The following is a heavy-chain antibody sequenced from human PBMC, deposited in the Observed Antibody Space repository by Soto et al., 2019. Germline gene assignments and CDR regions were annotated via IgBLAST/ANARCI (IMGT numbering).Heavy chain of an antibody. CDR2: IWYDGSNK. V-gene: IGHV3-33*01. J-gene: IGHJ5*02. CDR3: ARGGKDYYGSGSYYNWFDP. D-gene: IGHD3-10*01. CDR1: GFTFSSYG. Sequence: QVQLVESGGGVVQPGRSLRLSCAASGFTFSSYGMHWVRQAPGKGLEWVAVIWYDGSNKYYADSVKGRFTISRDNSKNTLYLQMNSLRAEDTAVYYCARGGKDYYGSGSYYNWFDPWGQGTLVTVSS.